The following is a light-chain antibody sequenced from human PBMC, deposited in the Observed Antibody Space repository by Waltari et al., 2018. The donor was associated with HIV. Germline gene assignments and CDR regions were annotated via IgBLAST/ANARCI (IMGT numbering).Light chain of an antibody. CDR1: QNINSY. J-gene: IGKJ1*01. Sequence: DIQMTQFPSSLSASVGDRVTITCRDSQNINSYLNWYQQKPGKAPQLLIYAASSLQGGVPSRFSGSESGTDFTLTISSLQPEDFATYYCQQTYSTLTWTFGQGTKVDVK. CDR2: AAS. V-gene: IGKV1-39*01. CDR3: QQTYSTLTWT.